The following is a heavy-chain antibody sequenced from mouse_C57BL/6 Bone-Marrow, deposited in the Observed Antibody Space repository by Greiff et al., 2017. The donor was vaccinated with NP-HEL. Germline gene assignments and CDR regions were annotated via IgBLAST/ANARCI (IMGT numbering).Heavy chain of an antibody. Sequence: EVNLVESGGGLVQPGGSLKLSCAASGFTFSDYYMYWVRQTPEKRLEWVAYISNGGGSTYYPDTVKGRFTISRDNAKNTLYLQMSRLKSEDTAMYYCARQCYYYGSSYDYYAMDYWGQGTSVTVSS. D-gene: IGHD1-1*01. V-gene: IGHV5-12*01. J-gene: IGHJ4*01. CDR1: GFTFSDYY. CDR3: ARQCYYYGSSYDYYAMDY. CDR2: ISNGGGST.